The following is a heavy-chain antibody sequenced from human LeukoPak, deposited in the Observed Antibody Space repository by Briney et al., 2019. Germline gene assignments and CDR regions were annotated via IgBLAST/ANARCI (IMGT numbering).Heavy chain of an antibody. CDR3: TTRDWMWNEEHDY. D-gene: IGHD1-1*01. V-gene: IGHV4-39*01. CDR2: SDDSGRT. J-gene: IGHJ4*02. Sequence: SETLSLTCAVSGGSIARSHYYWSWIRQPPGKGLEWIGSSDDSGRTYYNPSLKGRVTISVDTSKNQFSLKVNSVTAADTAVYYCTTRDWMWNEEHDYWGQGTLVTVSS. CDR1: GGSIARSHYY.